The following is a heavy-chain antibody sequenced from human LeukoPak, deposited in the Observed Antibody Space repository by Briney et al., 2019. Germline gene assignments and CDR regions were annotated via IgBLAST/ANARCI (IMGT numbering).Heavy chain of an antibody. CDR2: IYYSGST. Sequence: PSETLSLTCTVSGGSISSGGYYWSWIRQHPGKGLEWIGYIYYSGSTCYNPSLKSRVTISVDTSKNQFSLKLSSVTAADTAMYYCARYMGNDYGDYEDYWGQGTLVTVSS. J-gene: IGHJ4*02. D-gene: IGHD4-17*01. CDR3: ARYMGNDYGDYEDY. V-gene: IGHV4-31*03. CDR1: GGSISSGGYY.